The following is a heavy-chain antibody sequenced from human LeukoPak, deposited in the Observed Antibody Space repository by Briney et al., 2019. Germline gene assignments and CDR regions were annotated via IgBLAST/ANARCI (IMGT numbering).Heavy chain of an antibody. CDR1: GYSFTSYW. Sequence: PGESLKISCKGSGYSFTSYWIGWVRQMPGKGLEWMGIIYPGDSDTRYSPSFQGQVTISADKSISTAYLQWSSLKASDTAMYYCARRSGGSSYSYYYYGMDVWGQGTTVTVPS. CDR3: ARRSGGSSYSYYYYGMDV. CDR2: IYPGDSDT. D-gene: IGHD1-26*01. V-gene: IGHV5-51*01. J-gene: IGHJ6*02.